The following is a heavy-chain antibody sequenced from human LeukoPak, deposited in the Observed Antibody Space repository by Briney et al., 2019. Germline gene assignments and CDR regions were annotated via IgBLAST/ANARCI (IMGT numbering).Heavy chain of an antibody. CDR2: ISYDGSNK. V-gene: IGHV3-30-3*01. Sequence: PGGSLRLSCAASGFTFSSYAMHWVRQAPGKGLEWVAVISYDGSNKYYADSVKGRFTISRDNSKNTLYLQMNSLRAEDTAVYYCASDITYSSGWYYFDYWGQGTLVTVSS. CDR1: GFTFSSYA. D-gene: IGHD6-19*01. J-gene: IGHJ4*02. CDR3: ASDITYSSGWYYFDY.